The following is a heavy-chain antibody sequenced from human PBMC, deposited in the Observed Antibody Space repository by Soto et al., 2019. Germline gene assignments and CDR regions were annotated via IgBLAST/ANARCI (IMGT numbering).Heavy chain of an antibody. V-gene: IGHV4-4*07. D-gene: IGHD6-13*01. CDR3: ARVVAAAGRDGGYYYYGMDV. J-gene: IGHJ6*02. CDR1: GGSIISSY. CDR2: IYTSGST. Sequence: SETLSLTCTVSGGSIISSYWSWIRQPAGTGLEWIGRIYTSGSTNYNPSLKSRVTMSVDTSKNQFSLKLSSVTAADTAVYYCARVVAAAGRDGGYYYYGMDVWGQGTTVTVSS.